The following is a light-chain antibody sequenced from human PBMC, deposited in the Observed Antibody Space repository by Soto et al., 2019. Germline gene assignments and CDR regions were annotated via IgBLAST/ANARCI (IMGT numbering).Light chain of an antibody. V-gene: IGKV1-12*01. CDR3: LQDYGDSWT. CDR2: AAS. CDR1: QDISSW. Sequence: DIQITPSPSSVSASVGDTVTITGRASQDISSWVAWYQQKPGKTPKLLISAASNLYTGVPSRFSGSRSGTEFTLTISSLQPEDLASYYCLQDYGDSWTVGKGTKGAIK. J-gene: IGKJ1*01.